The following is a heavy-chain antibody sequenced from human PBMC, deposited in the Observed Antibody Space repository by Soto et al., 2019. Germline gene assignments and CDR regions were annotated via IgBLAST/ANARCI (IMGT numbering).Heavy chain of an antibody. CDR1: GASVRSGDYY. V-gene: IGHV4-30-4*01. J-gene: IGHJ4*02. CDR3: VGTGTTDDY. Sequence: QVQLQESGPGLVKPSQTLSLTCSVSGASVRSGDYYWSSIRQAPGKGLEWIGYIYNSGGSYYNPSLKGRLTISIDTSKNQFSLKLNSVTAADTAICYCVGTGTTDDYWGRGTLVTVSS. CDR2: IYNSGGS. D-gene: IGHD4-17*01.